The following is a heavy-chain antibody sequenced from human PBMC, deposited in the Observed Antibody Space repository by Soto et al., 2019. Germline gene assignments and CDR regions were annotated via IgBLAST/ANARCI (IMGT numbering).Heavy chain of an antibody. J-gene: IGHJ5*02. V-gene: IGHV3-73*02. CDR2: IRSKANNYAT. CDR3: TRPRLEWYWFVP. D-gene: IGHD3-3*01. CDR1: GFTFSDST. Sequence: EVQLVESGGGLVQPGGSLKLSCAASGFTFSDSTLHWVRQVSGKGLEWIGRIRSKANNYATTYSASLTGRFTISRDDSKNTAYLQMNSLKTEDTAVYYCTRPRLEWYWFVPWGQGTLVIVSS.